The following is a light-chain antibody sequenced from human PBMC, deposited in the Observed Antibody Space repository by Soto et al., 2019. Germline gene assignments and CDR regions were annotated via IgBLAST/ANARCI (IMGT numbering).Light chain of an antibody. CDR2: DAS. CDR1: QSISSW. Sequence: DIQMTQSASTLCAALGGRGTITWGARQSISSWLAWYQQKKGKAPKLLIYDASILESGVPSRFRGSGYGTEFNLTISSLQPDDFATYYCQQYNSYSRTFGQGTKVDIK. CDR3: QQYNSYSRT. J-gene: IGKJ1*01. V-gene: IGKV1-5*01.